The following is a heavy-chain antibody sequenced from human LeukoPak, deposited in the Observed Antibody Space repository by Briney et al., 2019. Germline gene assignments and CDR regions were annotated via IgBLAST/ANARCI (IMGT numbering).Heavy chain of an antibody. CDR2: ISSSRSYI. D-gene: IGHD5-24*01. CDR1: GFTFSSYS. Sequence: GGSLRLSCAASGFTFSSYSRNWVRQAPGKGLEWVSSISSSRSYIYYADSVKGRFTISRDKAKNSLYLQINSLRADDTAAYNCARAPGRWLHPLNGGAFDIWGPGTMVSVSS. J-gene: IGHJ3*02. V-gene: IGHV3-21*01. CDR3: ARAPGRWLHPLNGGAFDI.